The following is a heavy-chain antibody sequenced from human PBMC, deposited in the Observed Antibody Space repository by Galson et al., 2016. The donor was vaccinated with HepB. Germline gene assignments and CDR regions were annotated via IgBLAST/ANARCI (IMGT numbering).Heavy chain of an antibody. J-gene: IGHJ4*02. D-gene: IGHD2-2*01. CDR2: IFSSDEK. CDR1: GFSLNNARMG. CDR3: ARMVEAAAETFDY. Sequence: PALVKPTQTLTLTCTVSGFSLNNARMGVSWIRQPPGKALEWLAHIFSSDEKSYSTSLKSRLTISKDTSKSQVVLIMTNMDPADTATYYCARMVEAAAETFDYWGPGTLVTVSS. V-gene: IGHV2-26*01.